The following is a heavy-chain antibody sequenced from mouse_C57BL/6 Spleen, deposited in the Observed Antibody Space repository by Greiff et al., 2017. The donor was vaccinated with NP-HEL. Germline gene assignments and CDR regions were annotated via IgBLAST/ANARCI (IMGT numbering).Heavy chain of an antibody. Sequence: DVMLVESGEGLVKPGGSLKLSCAASGFTFSSYAMSWVRQTPEKRLEWVAYISSGGDYIYYADTVKGRFPISRDNARNTLYLQMSSLKSEDTAMYYCTREDGSRDYYAMDYWGQGTSVTVSS. V-gene: IGHV5-9-1*02. CDR1: GFTFSSYA. J-gene: IGHJ4*01. CDR3: TREDGSRDYYAMDY. CDR2: ISSGGDYI. D-gene: IGHD1-1*01.